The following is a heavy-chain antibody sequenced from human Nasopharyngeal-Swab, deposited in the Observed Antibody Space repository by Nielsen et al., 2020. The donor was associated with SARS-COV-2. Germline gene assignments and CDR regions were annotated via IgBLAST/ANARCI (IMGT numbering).Heavy chain of an antibody. CDR2: IKQDGSEK. Sequence: GESLKISCAASGFTFSSYWMSWVRQAPGKGLEWVANIKQDGSEKYYVNSVKGRFTISRDNAKNSLYLQMNSLRAEDTAVYYCARAPKRGSSGYQAVYWGQGTLVTVSS. CDR1: GFTFSSYW. CDR3: ARAPKRGSSGYQAVY. J-gene: IGHJ4*02. D-gene: IGHD3-22*01. V-gene: IGHV3-7*03.